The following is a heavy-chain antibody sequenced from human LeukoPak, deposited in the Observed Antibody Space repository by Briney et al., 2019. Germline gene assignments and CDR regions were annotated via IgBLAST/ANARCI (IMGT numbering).Heavy chain of an antibody. D-gene: IGHD3-3*01. CDR3: ARSARSGYYRGTWFDP. V-gene: IGHV7-4-1*02. Sequence: ASVKVSCKASGYTFTSYAMNWVRQAPGQGLEWMGWINTNTGNPTYAQGFTGRFVFSLDTPVSTAYLQISSLKAEDTAVYYCARSARSGYYRGTWFDPWGQGTLVTVSS. CDR2: INTNTGNP. CDR1: GYTFTSYA. J-gene: IGHJ5*02.